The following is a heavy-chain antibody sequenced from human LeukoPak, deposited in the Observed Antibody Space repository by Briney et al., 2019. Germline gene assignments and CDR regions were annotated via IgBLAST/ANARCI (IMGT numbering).Heavy chain of an antibody. V-gene: IGHV3-30*02. CDR2: IRNDGSDK. Sequence: GGSLRISCETSGFSLRSYGMNWVRQAPGQGLEWVAFIRNDGSDKYYADSVRGRFTISRDNSKKSLHLHTNRLRVEDTGVYYCAKDLEAGTSGYSLDYWGQGTLVSVSS. CDR1: GFSLRSYG. J-gene: IGHJ4*02. CDR3: AKDLEAGTSGYSLDY. D-gene: IGHD3-22*01.